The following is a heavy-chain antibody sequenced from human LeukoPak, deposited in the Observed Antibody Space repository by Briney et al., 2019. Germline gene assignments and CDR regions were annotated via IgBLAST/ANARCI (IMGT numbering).Heavy chain of an antibody. CDR2: ISGSGGSA. J-gene: IGHJ3*02. CDR1: GFTFSSYA. V-gene: IGHV3-23*01. Sequence: GGSLRLSCAASGFTFSSYAMSWVRQAPGKGLEWVSAISGSGGSAYYADPVKGRFTISRDNSKNTLYLQMNSLRAEDTAVYYCAKDWGYCSGGSCSGGIDAFDIWGRGTMVTVSS. CDR3: AKDWGYCSGGSCSGGIDAFDI. D-gene: IGHD2-15*01.